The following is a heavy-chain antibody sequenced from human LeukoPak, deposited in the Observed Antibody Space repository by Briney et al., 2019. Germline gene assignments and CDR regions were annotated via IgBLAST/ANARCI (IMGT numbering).Heavy chain of an antibody. CDR1: GYTFTGYY. D-gene: IGHD5-18*01. Sequence: PGASVKVSCKASGYTFTGYYMHWVRQAPGQGLEWMGWINPDSGGTNNAQKFRGRVTMTRDTSIGTAYMELSRLTSDDTAVYWCARAREGIQLLVDSWGQGTLVTVSS. J-gene: IGHJ4*02. CDR2: INPDSGGT. V-gene: IGHV1-2*02. CDR3: ARAREGIQLLVDS.